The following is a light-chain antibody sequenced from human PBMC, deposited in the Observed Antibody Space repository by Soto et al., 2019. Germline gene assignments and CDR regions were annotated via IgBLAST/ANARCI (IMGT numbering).Light chain of an antibody. CDR3: MQGTYWPWT. Sequence: DVVMTQSPLSLPVTLGQPASISCRSSQSLVHSSGNTYLNWFLQRPGHSPRRLIYQVSNRDSGVPDRFSGSGSGIDFTLKISRVEADDVWVYYCMQGTYWPWTFGQGTRVEIK. CDR1: QSLVHSSGNTY. CDR2: QVS. J-gene: IGKJ1*01. V-gene: IGKV2-30*02.